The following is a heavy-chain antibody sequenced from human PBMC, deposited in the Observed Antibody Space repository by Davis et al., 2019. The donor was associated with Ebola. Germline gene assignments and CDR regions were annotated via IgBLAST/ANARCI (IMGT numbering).Heavy chain of an antibody. V-gene: IGHV3-11*01. D-gene: IGHD1-26*01. CDR3: ARETYSGSYFDY. J-gene: IGHJ4*02. CDR1: GFTFSDYY. Sequence: GGSLRLSCAASGFTFSDYYMSWIRQAPGKGLEWVSYISSNGSTIYYADSVKGRFTISRDNAKSSLYLQMNSLRAEDTAVYYCARETYSGSYFDYWGQGTLVTVSS. CDR2: ISSNGSTI.